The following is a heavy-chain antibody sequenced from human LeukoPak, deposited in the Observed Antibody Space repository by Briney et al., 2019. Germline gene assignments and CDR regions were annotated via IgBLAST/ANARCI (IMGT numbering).Heavy chain of an antibody. CDR3: ARRLTQYDCFDP. V-gene: IGHV6-1*01. J-gene: IGHJ5*02. CDR2: TYYRSKRYN. Sequence: SQTLSLTCAISGDSVSSKSAAWNWIRQSPSRGLEWLGRTYYRSKRYNGYAVSVKSRITINPDTSKNQFSLQLNSVTPEDTAVYYCARRLTQYDCFDPWGQGILVTVSS. CDR1: GDSVSSKSAA. D-gene: IGHD2-2*01.